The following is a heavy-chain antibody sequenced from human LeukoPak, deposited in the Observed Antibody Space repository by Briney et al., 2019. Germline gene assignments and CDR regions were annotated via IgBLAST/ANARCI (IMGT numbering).Heavy chain of an antibody. Sequence: PSETLSLTCTVSGGSISSSTHYWGCIRQPPGKGLEWLVRIHDSGSTYYNPSLKRQVTISPDMSKNQFSLKMSSVTAADTAVYYCARSYCSSSCYAVGAFDIWGQGTVVTVSS. J-gene: IGHJ3*02. CDR1: GGSISSSTHY. V-gene: IGHV4-39*01. CDR2: IHDSGST. CDR3: ARSYCSSSCYAVGAFDI. D-gene: IGHD2-2*01.